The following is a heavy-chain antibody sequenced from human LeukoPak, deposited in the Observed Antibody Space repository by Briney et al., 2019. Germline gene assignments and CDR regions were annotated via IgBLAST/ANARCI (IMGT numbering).Heavy chain of an antibody. D-gene: IGHD2-2*01. V-gene: IGHV1-46*03. CDR1: GYTFTSYY. CDR3: ARCSSTSCYFGMDV. J-gene: IGHJ6*02. CDR2: INPSGGST. Sequence: GASVKVSCKASGYTFTSYYMHWVRQAPGQGLEWMGIINPSGGSTSYAQKFQGRVTMTRDTSISTAYMELSRLRSDDTAVYYCARCSSTSCYFGMDVWGQGTTVTVSS.